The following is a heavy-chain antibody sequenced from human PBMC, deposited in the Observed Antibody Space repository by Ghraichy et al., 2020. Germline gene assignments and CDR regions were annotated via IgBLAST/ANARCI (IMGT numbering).Heavy chain of an antibody. Sequence: LSLTCAASGFTFSSYGMHWVRQAPGKGLEWVAVISYDGSNKYYADSVKGRFTISRDNSKNTLYLQMNSLRAEDTAVYYCCGHAYDYSSQGTLVTVSS. J-gene: IGHJ4*02. D-gene: IGHD1-26*01. CDR3: CGHAYDY. V-gene: IGHV3-30*03. CDR1: GFTFSSYG. CDR2: ISYDGSNK.